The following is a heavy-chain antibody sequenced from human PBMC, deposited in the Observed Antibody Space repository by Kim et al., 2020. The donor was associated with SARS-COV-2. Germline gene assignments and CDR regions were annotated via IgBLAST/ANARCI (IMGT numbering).Heavy chain of an antibody. Sequence: GGSLRLSCAASGFTFSSYAMHWVRQAPGKGLEWVAVISYDGSNKYYADSVKGRFTISRDNSKNTLYLQMNSLRAEDTAVYYCARGGGREWLATNYYYYGMDVWGQGTTVTVSS. D-gene: IGHD6-19*01. CDR1: GFTFSSYA. CDR2: ISYDGSNK. J-gene: IGHJ6*02. CDR3: ARGGGREWLATNYYYYGMDV. V-gene: IGHV3-30*04.